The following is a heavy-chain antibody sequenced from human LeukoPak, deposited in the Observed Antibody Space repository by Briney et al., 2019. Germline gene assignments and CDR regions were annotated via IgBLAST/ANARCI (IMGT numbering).Heavy chain of an antibody. J-gene: IGHJ4*02. Sequence: GGSLRLSCAASGFTFSSYSMNWVRQAPGKGLERLSYISGTSSAIYYADSLKGRFTISRDNAKNSLYLQMDSLRAEDTAVYYCARVIGSYGDSAYWGQGTLVTVSS. CDR1: GFTFSSYS. V-gene: IGHV3-48*04. D-gene: IGHD3-16*01. CDR3: ARVIGSYGDSAY. CDR2: ISGTSSAI.